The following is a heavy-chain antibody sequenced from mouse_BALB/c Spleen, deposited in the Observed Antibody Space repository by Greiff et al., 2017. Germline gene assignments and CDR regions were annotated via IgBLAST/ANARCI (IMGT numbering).Heavy chain of an antibody. CDR1: GYTFSSYW. V-gene: IGHV1-9*01. Sequence: QVQLQHSGAELMKPGASVKISCKATGYTFSSYWIEWVKQRPGHGLEWIGEILPGSGSTNYNEKFKGKATFTADTSSNTAYMQLSSLTSEDSAVYYCARGKYGNYFDYWGQGTTLTVSS. J-gene: IGHJ2*01. CDR3: ARGKYGNYFDY. D-gene: IGHD2-10*02. CDR2: ILPGSGST.